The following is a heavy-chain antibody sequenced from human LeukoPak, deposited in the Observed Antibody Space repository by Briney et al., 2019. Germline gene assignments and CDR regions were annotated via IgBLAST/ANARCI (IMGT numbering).Heavy chain of an antibody. D-gene: IGHD2-15*01. CDR1: GFTFSSHW. CDR2: ISSSGTYI. Sequence: PGGSLRLSCAASGFTFSSHWMHWVRQAPGKGLVWVSSISSSGTYIYYADSVKGRFTISRDNAKNSLYLQMNSLRAEDTAVYYCATEDATKFDYWGQGTLVTVSS. J-gene: IGHJ4*02. V-gene: IGHV3-21*01. CDR3: ATEDATKFDY.